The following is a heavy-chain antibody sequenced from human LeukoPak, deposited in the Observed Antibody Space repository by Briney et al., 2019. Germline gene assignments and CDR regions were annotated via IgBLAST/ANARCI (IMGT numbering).Heavy chain of an antibody. CDR1: GGTFSSYA. CDR2: MNPNSGNT. J-gene: IGHJ5*02. D-gene: IGHD6-6*01. CDR3: ARGSLLSYSSYANWFDP. Sequence: ASVKVSCKASGGTFSSYAISWVRQATGQGLEWMGWMNPNSGNTGYAQKFQGRVTMTRNTSISTAYMELSSLRSEDTAVYYCARGSLLSYSSYANWFDPWGQGTLVTVSS. V-gene: IGHV1-8*02.